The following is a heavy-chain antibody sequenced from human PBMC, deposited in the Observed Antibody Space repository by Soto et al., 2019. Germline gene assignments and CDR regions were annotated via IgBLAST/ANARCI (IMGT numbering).Heavy chain of an antibody. CDR2: ISYDGSNK. V-gene: IGHV3-30-3*01. CDR3: ARGLVVTAYYYYGMDV. D-gene: IGHD2-21*02. CDR1: GFTFSSYA. Sequence: SQRLACAASGFTFSSYAMHWVRQAPGKGLEWVAVISYDGSNKYYADSVKGRFTISRDNSKNTLYLQMNSLRAEDTAVYYCARGLVVTAYYYYGMDVWGQGTTVNVSS. J-gene: IGHJ6*02.